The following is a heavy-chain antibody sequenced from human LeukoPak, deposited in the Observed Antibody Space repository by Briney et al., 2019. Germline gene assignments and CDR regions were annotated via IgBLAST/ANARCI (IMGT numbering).Heavy chain of an antibody. J-gene: IGHJ4*02. Sequence: GGSLRLSCAASGLTFSSAWMHWVRQTPGKGLVWVSRIQSDGTTTYADSVRGRFTISRDNAKNTLYLQMNNLRAEDTAVYYCARDGSYKFDYWGQGTLVTVSS. D-gene: IGHD1-26*01. CDR1: GLTFSSAW. V-gene: IGHV3-74*01. CDR3: ARDGSYKFDY. CDR2: IQSDGTT.